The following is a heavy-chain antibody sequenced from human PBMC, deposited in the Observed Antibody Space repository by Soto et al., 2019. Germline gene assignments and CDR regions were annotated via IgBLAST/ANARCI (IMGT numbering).Heavy chain of an antibody. J-gene: IGHJ3*01. CDR2: ISHSGTS. CDR1: GGSISSSHW. CDR3: ARVVLSITRGAFDA. Sequence: QVQLQESGPGLVKPSETLSLTCAVSGGSISSSHWWTWVRQSPGKGLEYIGEISHSGTSNSNPSLKSRVTLSVDTAKHHFSLTLTSVTAADTAVYYCARVVLSITRGAFDAWGQGTPVIVSS. D-gene: IGHD1-20*01. V-gene: IGHV4-4*02.